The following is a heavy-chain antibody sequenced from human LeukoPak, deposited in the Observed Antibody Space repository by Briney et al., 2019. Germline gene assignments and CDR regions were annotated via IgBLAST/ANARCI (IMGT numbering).Heavy chain of an antibody. CDR2: ISSSGSTI. CDR1: GFTFSDYY. CDR3: AKDKGGGSYHPYFNY. D-gene: IGHD1-26*01. V-gene: IGHV3-11*04. J-gene: IGHJ4*02. Sequence: GGSLRLSCAASGFTFSDYYMSWIRQAPGKGLEWVSYISSSGSTIYYADSVKGRFTISRDNAKNSLYLQMNSLRAEDTAVYYCAKDKGGGSYHPYFNYWGQGTLVTVSS.